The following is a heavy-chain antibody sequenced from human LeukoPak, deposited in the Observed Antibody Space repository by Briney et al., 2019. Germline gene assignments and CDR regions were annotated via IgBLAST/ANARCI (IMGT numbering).Heavy chain of an antibody. CDR2: ISSSSSYI. CDR3: ARDDSKFYYYMDV. J-gene: IGHJ6*03. CDR1: GFTFSSYS. V-gene: IGHV3-21*01. Sequence: PGGSLRLSCAASGFTFSSYSMNWVRQAPGKGLEWVSSISSSSSYIYYADSVKGRFTISRDNAKNSLYLQMNSLRAEDTAVHYCARDDSKFYYYMDVWGKGTTVTVSS. D-gene: IGHD2-21*02.